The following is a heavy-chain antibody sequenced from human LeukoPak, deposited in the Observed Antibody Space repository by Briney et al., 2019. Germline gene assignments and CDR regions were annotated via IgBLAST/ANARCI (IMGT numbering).Heavy chain of an antibody. CDR1: GYTFTSYG. CDR2: ISAFNGNK. Sequence: ASVKVSCKASGYTFTSYGISWVRQAPGQGLEWMGWISAFNGNKNYEQKFQGRVTMSTDTSTSTAYMELRSLRSDDTAVYYCAKFLRDFDWLFPADYWGQGTLVTVSS. V-gene: IGHV1-18*04. J-gene: IGHJ4*02. CDR3: AKFLRDFDWLFPADY. D-gene: IGHD3-9*01.